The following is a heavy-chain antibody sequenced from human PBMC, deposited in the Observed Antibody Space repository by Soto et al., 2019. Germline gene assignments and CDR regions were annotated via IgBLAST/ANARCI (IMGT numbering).Heavy chain of an antibody. CDR2: IYPGDSET. D-gene: IGHD6-13*01. V-gene: IGHV5-51*01. CDR1: GYSFDSFW. Sequence: GESLKISCKGPGYSFDSFWIGWVRQMPGKGLEWMGLIYPGDSETRYSPSFQGQVTISADKSTNTAYLQWSSLKASDTAMYYCARPNAYSSSWYNYYGMDVWGQGTTVTVSS. J-gene: IGHJ6*02. CDR3: ARPNAYSSSWYNYYGMDV.